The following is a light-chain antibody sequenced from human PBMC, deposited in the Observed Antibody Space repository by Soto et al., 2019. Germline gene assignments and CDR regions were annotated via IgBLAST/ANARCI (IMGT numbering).Light chain of an antibody. CDR3: QQSYSTLIFT. Sequence: DIQMTQSPSSLSASVGDRVTITCRASQSISSYLNWYQQKPGKAPKLLIYAASSLQSGVPSRFSGSGSGTDFTLTMSSLQPEDFDTYYCQQSYSTLIFTFGPGTKVDIK. V-gene: IGKV1-39*01. J-gene: IGKJ3*01. CDR2: AAS. CDR1: QSISSY.